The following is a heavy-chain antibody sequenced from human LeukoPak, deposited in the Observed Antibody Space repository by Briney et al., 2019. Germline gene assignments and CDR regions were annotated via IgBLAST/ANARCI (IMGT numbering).Heavy chain of an antibody. CDR2: IYYSGST. J-gene: IGHJ3*02. Sequence: SETLSLTCTVSGDSISSSAYYWGWIRQPPGKGLEWIGNIYYSGSTYYNPSLKSRVTISVDTSKNQFSLRLSSVTAADTAVYYCARPTPSRYCSSTSCPQLAFDIWGQGTMVTVSS. CDR3: ARPTPSRYCSSTSCPQLAFDI. CDR1: GDSISSSAYY. V-gene: IGHV4-39*01. D-gene: IGHD2-2*01.